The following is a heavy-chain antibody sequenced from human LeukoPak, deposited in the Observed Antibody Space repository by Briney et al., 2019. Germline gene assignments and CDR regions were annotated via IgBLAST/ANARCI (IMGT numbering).Heavy chain of an antibody. CDR3: ARAATGGKYSSSWYWFDP. D-gene: IGHD6-13*01. CDR2: INHSGST. V-gene: IGHV4-34*01. J-gene: IGHJ5*02. Sequence: SETLSLTCAVYGGSFSGYYWSWIRQPPGKGLEWIGEINHSGSTNYNPSLKSRVTISVDTSKNQFSLKLSSVTAADTAVYYCARAATGGKYSSSWYWFDPWGQGTLVTVSS. CDR1: GGSFSGYY.